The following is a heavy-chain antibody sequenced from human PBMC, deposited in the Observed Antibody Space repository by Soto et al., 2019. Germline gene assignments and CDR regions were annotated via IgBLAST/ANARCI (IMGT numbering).Heavy chain of an antibody. CDR2: IIPIFGTA. D-gene: IGHD2-2*01. V-gene: IGHV1-69*06. CDR1: GGTFSSYA. Sequence: QVQLVQYGSEVKKPVSSVKFSCKASGGTFSSYASSWVRQAPGQGLEWMGGIIPIFGTANYAKKFQARVTITADKSANTEHMGLSSQRTEVKSWYYWGGPDGRGTSFYSFFFDIWGQGTMVTVSS. J-gene: IGHJ3*02. CDR3: GGPDGRGTSFYSFFFDI.